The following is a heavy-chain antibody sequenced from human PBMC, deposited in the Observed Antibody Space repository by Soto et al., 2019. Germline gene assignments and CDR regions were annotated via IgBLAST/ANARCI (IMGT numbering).Heavy chain of an antibody. D-gene: IGHD1-26*01. CDR1: GFTFDDYI. Sequence: EVQLVESGGVVVQPGGSLRLSCAASGFTFDDYIMHWVRQAPGKGLEWVSLISWDGGTTYYADSVKGRFTISRDNSKNSLYLQMNSLRTEDPALYYCAKDGNSGSYYLFDYWGQGTLVTVSS. CDR3: AKDGNSGSYYLFDY. V-gene: IGHV3-43*01. CDR2: ISWDGGTT. J-gene: IGHJ4*02.